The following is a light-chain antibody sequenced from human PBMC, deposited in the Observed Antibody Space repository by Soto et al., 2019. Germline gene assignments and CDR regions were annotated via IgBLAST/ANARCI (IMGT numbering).Light chain of an antibody. J-gene: IGKJ1*01. CDR2: GAS. V-gene: IGKV3-15*01. Sequence: EIVMTQSPATLSVSPGESATLSCRASQSASRKLVWYQQKPGQAPRLLIYGASTRATGIPARFSGSGSGTEFTLTISSLQPDDFATYYCQHYNSYSEAFGQGTKVDIK. CDR3: QHYNSYSEA. CDR1: QSASRK.